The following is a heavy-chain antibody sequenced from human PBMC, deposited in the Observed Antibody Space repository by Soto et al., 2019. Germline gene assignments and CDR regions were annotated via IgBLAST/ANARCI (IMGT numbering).Heavy chain of an antibody. D-gene: IGHD3-22*01. CDR2: IWYDGSNK. CDR1: GFTFSSYG. V-gene: IGHV3-33*01. CDR3: ARGDYYDSSGPNPWDYGMDV. J-gene: IGHJ6*02. Sequence: VGSLRLSCAASGFTFSSYGMHWVRQAPGKGLEWVAVIWYDGSNKYYADSVKGRFTISRDNSKNTLYLQMNSLRAEDTAVYYCARGDYYDSSGPNPWDYGMDVWGQGTTVTVSS.